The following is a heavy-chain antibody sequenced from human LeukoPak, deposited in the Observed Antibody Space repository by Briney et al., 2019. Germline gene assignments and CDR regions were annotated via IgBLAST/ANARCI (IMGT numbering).Heavy chain of an antibody. D-gene: IGHD6-19*01. V-gene: IGHV4-4*07. Sequence: SETLSLTCTVSGGSISSSYWSWIRQPAGKGLEWIGRIYTSGSTNYNPSLKSRVTMSVDTSKNQFSLKLSSVTAADTAVYYCARGYSSGWYAFDYWGQGTLVTVSS. J-gene: IGHJ4*02. CDR1: GGSISSSY. CDR2: IYTSGST. CDR3: ARGYSSGWYAFDY.